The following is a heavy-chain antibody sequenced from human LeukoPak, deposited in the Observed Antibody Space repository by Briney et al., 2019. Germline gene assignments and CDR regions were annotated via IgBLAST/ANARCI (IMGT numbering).Heavy chain of an antibody. V-gene: IGHV3-11*01. CDR2: ISSSGSTI. J-gene: IGHJ6*02. D-gene: IGHD6-19*01. CDR3: ASPRIAVAGNMAPPDYYGMDV. Sequence: PGGSLRLSCAASGFTVSSNYMSWIRQAPGKGLEWVSYISSSGSTIYYADSVKGRFTISRDNAKNSLYLQMNSLRAEDTAVYYCASPRIAVAGNMAPPDYYGMDVWGQGTTVTVSS. CDR1: GFTVSSNY.